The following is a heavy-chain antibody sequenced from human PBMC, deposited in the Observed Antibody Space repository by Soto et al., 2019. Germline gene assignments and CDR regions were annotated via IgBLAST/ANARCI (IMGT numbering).Heavy chain of an antibody. CDR2: INNDGSST. D-gene: IGHD3-3*01. V-gene: IGHV3-74*01. J-gene: IGHJ5*02. Sequence: XESLRLSCAASGFTLSSYWMHWVRQSPGKGLEWVSHINNDGSSTTYADSVKGRFTISRDNAKNTLYLQMNNLKVEDTAVYYCARDFSPWGQGTLVTVS. CDR1: GFTLSSYW. CDR3: ARDFSP.